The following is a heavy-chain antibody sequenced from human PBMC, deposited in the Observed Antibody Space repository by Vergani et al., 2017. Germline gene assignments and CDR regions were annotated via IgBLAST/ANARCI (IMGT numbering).Heavy chain of an antibody. CDR3: ARLVTDSWYFDL. V-gene: IGHV1-3*04. CDR1: GYTFTTYV. J-gene: IGHJ2*01. CDR2: ISTGNGNT. Sequence: QVQLVQSGAEVKKPGASVKVSCKASGYTFTTYVIHWVRQAPGQRLEWMGWISTGNGNTKYSQNFQGRLTNTRDTSATTAYMKLSSLRSEDTAVYFCARLVTDSWYFDLWGRGTLVTVSS.